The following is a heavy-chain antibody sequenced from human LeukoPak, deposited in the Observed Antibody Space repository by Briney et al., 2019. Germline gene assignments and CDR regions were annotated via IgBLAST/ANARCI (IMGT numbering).Heavy chain of an antibody. CDR3: TRGSIFADY. CDR1: GGSISSGSYY. D-gene: IGHD3-3*01. Sequence: SETLSLTCTVSGGSISSGSYYWSWIRQPAGKGLEWIGRTYTSGSTNYNPSLKSRVTISGDASKNQFSLKLSSVTAADTAVYYCTRGSIFADYWGQGTLVTVSS. J-gene: IGHJ4*02. V-gene: IGHV4-61*02. CDR2: TYTSGST.